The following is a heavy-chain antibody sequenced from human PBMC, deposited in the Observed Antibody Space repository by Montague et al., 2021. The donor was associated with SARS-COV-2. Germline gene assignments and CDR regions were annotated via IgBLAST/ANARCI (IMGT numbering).Heavy chain of an antibody. J-gene: IGHJ4*02. CDR1: GGSISSSTYY. D-gene: IGHD3-10*01. Sequence: SETRSLTCTVSGGSISSSTYYWGWIRQPPGKGLEWIGTIYYSGTTYYNPSLKSRVTISINTSRNKFSLNLKSVTAADTAVYYCARADYYGSLENWGQGTLVPVSS. CDR2: IYYSGTT. V-gene: IGHV4-39*01. CDR3: ARADYYGSLEN.